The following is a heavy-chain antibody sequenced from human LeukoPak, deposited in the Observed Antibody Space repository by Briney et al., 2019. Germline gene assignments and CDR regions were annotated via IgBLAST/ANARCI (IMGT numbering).Heavy chain of an antibody. CDR2: IYYSGST. Sequence: PSETLSLTCTVSGGSISSYYWSWIRQPPGKGLEWIGYIYYSGSTNYNPSLKSRVTISVDTSKNQFSLKLSSVTAADTAVYYCASEVVGGGLYYFDYWGQGTLVAVSS. D-gene: IGHD2-15*01. CDR1: GGSISSYY. J-gene: IGHJ4*02. CDR3: ASEVVGGGLYYFDY. V-gene: IGHV4-59*01.